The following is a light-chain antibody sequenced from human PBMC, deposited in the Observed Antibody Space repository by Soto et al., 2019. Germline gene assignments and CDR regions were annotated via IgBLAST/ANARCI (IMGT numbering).Light chain of an antibody. Sequence: QLVLTQPPSASGTPGQRVTISCSGSSSHVGSSAVNWYQHIAGTAPKLLISNNNQRPSGVPDRFSGSKSGTSASLAISGLHTEDEADYYCASWDGSLSFVLFGGGTKLTVL. CDR3: ASWDGSLSFVL. CDR1: SSHVGSSA. CDR2: NNN. V-gene: IGLV1-44*01. J-gene: IGLJ2*01.